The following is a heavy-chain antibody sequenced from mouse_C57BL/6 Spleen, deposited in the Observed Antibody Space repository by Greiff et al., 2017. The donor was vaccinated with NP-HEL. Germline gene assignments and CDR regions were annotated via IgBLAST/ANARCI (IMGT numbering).Heavy chain of an antibody. V-gene: IGHV2-9-1*01. CDR3: ARLTGKGEYAMDY. CDR2: IWTGGGT. D-gene: IGHD4-1*01. CDR1: GFSLTSYA. J-gene: IGHJ4*01. Sequence: QVQLQQSGPGLVAPSQSLSITCTVSGFSLTSYAISWVRQPPGKGLEWLGVIWTGGGTNYNSALKSRLSISKDNSKSQVFLKMNSLQTDDTARYYCARLTGKGEYAMDYWGQGTSVTVSS.